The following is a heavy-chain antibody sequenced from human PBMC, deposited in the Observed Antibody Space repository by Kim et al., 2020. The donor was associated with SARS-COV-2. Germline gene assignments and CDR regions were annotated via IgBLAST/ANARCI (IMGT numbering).Heavy chain of an antibody. V-gene: IGHV4-31*03. CDR1: GGSISSGGYY. CDR2: IYYSGST. CDR3: ARDRGEVAAPWCFDL. J-gene: IGHJ2*01. Sequence: SETLSLTCTVSGGSISSGGYYWSWIRQHPGKGLEWIGYIYYSGSTYYNPSLKSRVTISVDTSKNQFSLKLSSVTAADTAVYYCARDRGEVAAPWCFDLWGRGTLVTVSS. D-gene: IGHD3-10*01.